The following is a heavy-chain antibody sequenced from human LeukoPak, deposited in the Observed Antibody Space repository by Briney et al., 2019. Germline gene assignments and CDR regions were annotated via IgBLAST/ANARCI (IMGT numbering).Heavy chain of an antibody. Sequence: GGSLRLSCAASGFTVSSSYMSWVRQAPGKGPEWVAVLYSGGHTDYAVSVRGRFTISRDTSTNTVSLQMNNLRAEDTAEYYCARARCDTCGYGSWGQGTLVTVSS. CDR2: LYSGGHT. V-gene: IGHV3-66*02. D-gene: IGHD3-22*01. CDR1: GFTVSSSY. CDR3: ARARCDTCGYGS. J-gene: IGHJ5*02.